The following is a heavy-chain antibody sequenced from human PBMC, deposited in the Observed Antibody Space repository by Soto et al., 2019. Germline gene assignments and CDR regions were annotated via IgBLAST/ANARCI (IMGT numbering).Heavy chain of an antibody. J-gene: IGHJ3*02. Sequence: SETLSLTCTVSGGSISSSSYYWGWIRQPPGKGLEWIGSIYYSGSTYYNPSLKSRVTISVDTSKNQFSLKLSSVTAADTAVYYCARDLVVVTAIDAFDIWGQGTMVTVSS. D-gene: IGHD2-21*02. CDR1: GGSISSSSYY. CDR3: ARDLVVVTAIDAFDI. V-gene: IGHV4-39*02. CDR2: IYYSGST.